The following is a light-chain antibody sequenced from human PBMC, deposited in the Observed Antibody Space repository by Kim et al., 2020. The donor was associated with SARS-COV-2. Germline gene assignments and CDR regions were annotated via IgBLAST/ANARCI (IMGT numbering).Light chain of an antibody. CDR3: QQYHSYPVA. CDR1: QSINSW. J-gene: IGKJ2*01. V-gene: IGKV1-5*03. Sequence: DIQMTQSPSTLSASVGDRVTITCRASQSINSWLAWYQQKPGKAPMLLIYKTYCLETGVPSRFSGSGSGTEFTLAISSLQPDDLATYYCQQYHSYPVAFGQGTKLE. CDR2: KTY.